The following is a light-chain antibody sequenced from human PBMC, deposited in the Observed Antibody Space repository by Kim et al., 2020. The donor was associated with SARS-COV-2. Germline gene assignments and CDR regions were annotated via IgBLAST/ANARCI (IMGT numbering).Light chain of an antibody. J-gene: IGKJ1*01. CDR3: QQYKNWPPWT. CDR1: QSVASD. CDR2: GAS. V-gene: IGKV3-15*01. Sequence: SPGGSATLSCRASQSVASDLAWYQQQSGRPPRLLIYGASIRATSVPARFRGSGSGTEFTLTISNLQSEDFGVYYCQQYKNWPPWTFGQGTKVDIK.